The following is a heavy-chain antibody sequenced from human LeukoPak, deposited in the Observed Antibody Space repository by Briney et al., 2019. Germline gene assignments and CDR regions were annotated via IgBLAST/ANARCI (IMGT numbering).Heavy chain of an antibody. V-gene: IGHV3-11*01. CDR2: LSRGTGGPTI. CDR3: ARDISALDITMTIGY. Sequence: GSLRLFCAGSGFFLSDYSMGLIRQGSRKGVEGVSFLSRGTGGPTIFYADSVRGRFTISRDNAKGSLYLHMTSLRAEDTALYYCARDISALDITMTIGYWGQGTLVTVSS. CDR1: GFFLSDYS. D-gene: IGHD3-22*01. J-gene: IGHJ4*02.